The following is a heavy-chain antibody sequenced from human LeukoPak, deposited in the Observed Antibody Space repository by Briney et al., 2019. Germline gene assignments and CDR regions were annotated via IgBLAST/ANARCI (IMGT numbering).Heavy chain of an antibody. Sequence: GGSLRLSCAASGFTFIAYSLYWVRQAPGKGLEWVSSISSSSDYIYYADSVKGRFTISRDNANNSLSLQMSGLRAEDTAVYYCARDPGGNWGYWGQGTLVTVSS. CDR1: GFTFIAYS. D-gene: IGHD7-27*01. V-gene: IGHV3-21*06. CDR2: ISSSSDYI. J-gene: IGHJ4*02. CDR3: ARDPGGNWGY.